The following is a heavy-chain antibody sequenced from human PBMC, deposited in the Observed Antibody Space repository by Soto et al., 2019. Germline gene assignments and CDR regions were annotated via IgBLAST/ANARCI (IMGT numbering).Heavy chain of an antibody. Sequence: PSETLSLTCAVYGGSFSGYYWSWIRQPPGKGLEWIGEINHSGSTNYNPSLKSRVTISVDTSKNQFSLKLSSVTAADTAVYYCARDMGRKGGFDSWGPGTLVTVSS. CDR1: GGSFSGYY. J-gene: IGHJ4*02. CDR2: INHSGST. CDR3: ARDMGRKGGFDS. D-gene: IGHD2-15*01. V-gene: IGHV4-34*01.